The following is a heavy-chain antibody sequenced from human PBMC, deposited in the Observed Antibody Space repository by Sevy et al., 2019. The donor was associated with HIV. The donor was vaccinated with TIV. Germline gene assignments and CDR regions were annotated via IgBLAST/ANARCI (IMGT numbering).Heavy chain of an antibody. J-gene: IGHJ4*02. Sequence: SETLSLTCTVSGGSISSYYWSWIRQPPGKGLEWIGYIDYSGSTNYNPSLKSRVTISVDTSKNQFSLKLSSVTAADTAVYYCARFAVPAADSYYFDYWGQGTLVTVSS. CDR1: GGSISSYY. CDR3: ARFAVPAADSYYFDY. D-gene: IGHD2-2*01. CDR2: IDYSGST. V-gene: IGHV4-59*13.